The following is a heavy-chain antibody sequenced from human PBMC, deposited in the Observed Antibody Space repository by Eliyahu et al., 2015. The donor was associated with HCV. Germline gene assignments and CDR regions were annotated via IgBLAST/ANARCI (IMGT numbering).Heavy chain of an antibody. CDR1: GFTXSDYY. CDR3: ARDLRVGPSSTDAFDI. D-gene: IGHD1-26*01. V-gene: IGHV3-11*01. Sequence: QVQLVESGGGXVKSGGSLXLSCAASGFTXSDYYISWIRQAPGKGLEWXSSSGXTIFYADSVKGRFTVSRDNAKNSLSLQMNSLRAEDTAVYYCARDLRVGPSSTDAFDIWGQGTMVTVSS. CDR2: SSGXTI. J-gene: IGHJ3*02.